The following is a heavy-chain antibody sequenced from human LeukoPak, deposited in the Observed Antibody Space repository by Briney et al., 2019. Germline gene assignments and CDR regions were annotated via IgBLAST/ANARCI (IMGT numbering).Heavy chain of an antibody. CDR2: MNPNSGNT. CDR1: GYTFTSYD. Sequence: GASVKVSCKASGYTFTSYDIHWVRQATGQGLEWMGWMNPNSGNTGYAQKFQGRVTMTRNTSISTAYMELSSLRSEDTAVYYCARVYYDSSGYSAYGMDVWGQGTTVTVSS. V-gene: IGHV1-8*01. CDR3: ARVYYDSSGYSAYGMDV. D-gene: IGHD3-22*01. J-gene: IGHJ6*02.